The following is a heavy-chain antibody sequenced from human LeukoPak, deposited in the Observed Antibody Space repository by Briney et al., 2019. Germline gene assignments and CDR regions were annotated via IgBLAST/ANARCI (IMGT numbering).Heavy chain of an antibody. CDR1: GGSISSSSYY. Sequence: SETLSLTCTVSGGSISSSSYYWGWIRQPPGKGLEWIGSIYYSGSTYYNPSLKSRVTISVDTSKNQFSLKLSSVTAADTAVYYCARTRRGMVRGVLPNWFDPWGQGTLVTVSS. J-gene: IGHJ5*02. CDR3: ARTRRGMVRGVLPNWFDP. D-gene: IGHD3-10*01. V-gene: IGHV4-39*07. CDR2: IYYSGST.